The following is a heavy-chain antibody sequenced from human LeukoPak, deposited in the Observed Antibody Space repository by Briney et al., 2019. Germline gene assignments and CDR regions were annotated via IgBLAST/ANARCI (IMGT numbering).Heavy chain of an antibody. V-gene: IGHV3-23*01. D-gene: IGHD3-22*01. CDR1: GFTFSSYA. CDR2: IRANGGST. J-gene: IGHJ6*03. CDR3: AKGNDDSAYYYMDV. Sequence: GGSLRLSCAASGFTFSSYAMSWVRQAPGKGLEWVSGIRANGGSTNDADSVKGRFTISRDNSKNTLYLQMNSLRAEDTAAYYCAKGNDDSAYYYMDVWGKGTTVTVSS.